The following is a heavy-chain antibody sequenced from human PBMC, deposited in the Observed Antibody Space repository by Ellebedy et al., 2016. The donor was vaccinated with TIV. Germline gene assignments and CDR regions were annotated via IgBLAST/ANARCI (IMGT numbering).Heavy chain of an antibody. CDR2: ITPYNGNT. D-gene: IGHD3-16*01. V-gene: IGHV1-18*04. CDR1: GYTFTHYG. J-gene: IGHJ4*02. Sequence: AASVKVSCKASGYTFTHYGISWVRQAPGQGLEWMGWITPYNGNTTYAQKYQGRVTMTTDSSTRTSYMELSSLTSDDTAIYYCARHLESRWLIHGGDYWGQGSLLTVSS. CDR3: ARHLESRWLIHGGDY.